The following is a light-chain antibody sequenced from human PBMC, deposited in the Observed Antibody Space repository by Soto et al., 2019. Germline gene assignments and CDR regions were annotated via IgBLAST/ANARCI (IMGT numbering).Light chain of an antibody. CDR1: QGVNTR. Sequence: EIVLTQSPATLSSFPGDRVTLSCRASQGVNTRLAWYQHRPGQAPRLLIYLTSNRAAGIPARFSGSGSGTDFTLTISDVQPEDFAIHYCHQRQSWPRTFGQATKVDIK. CDR2: LTS. J-gene: IGKJ1*01. V-gene: IGKV3-11*01. CDR3: HQRQSWPRT.